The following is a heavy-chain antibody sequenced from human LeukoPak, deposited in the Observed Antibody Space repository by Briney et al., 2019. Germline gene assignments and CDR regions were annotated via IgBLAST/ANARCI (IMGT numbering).Heavy chain of an antibody. Sequence: GGSLRLSCAASGLAFSSYAMSWVRQAPGKGLEWVSTISVASNTFYADSVKGRFTISRDNSRNTVYLQMTTLRADDTAVYYCADYGVSGVRNNFYWGQGTLVTVSS. CDR3: ADYGVSGVRNNFY. CDR1: GLAFSSYA. J-gene: IGHJ4*02. CDR2: ISVASNT. V-gene: IGHV3-23*01. D-gene: IGHD3-3*01.